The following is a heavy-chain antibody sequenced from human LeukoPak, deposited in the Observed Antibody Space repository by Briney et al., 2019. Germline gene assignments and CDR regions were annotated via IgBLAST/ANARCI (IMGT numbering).Heavy chain of an antibody. CDR2: TYYRSTWYK. Sequence: SHTLSLTCAISGDSVSSNSVTWDWISQSPSRGLERLGRTYYRSTWYKDYAVSVRGQITVNRDTSKNQFSLHLNSVTTEDTAVYYCARRLTQYDCFDPWGQGILVTVSS. D-gene: IGHD2-2*01. CDR1: GDSVSSNSVT. CDR3: ARRLTQYDCFDP. J-gene: IGHJ5*02. V-gene: IGHV6-1*01.